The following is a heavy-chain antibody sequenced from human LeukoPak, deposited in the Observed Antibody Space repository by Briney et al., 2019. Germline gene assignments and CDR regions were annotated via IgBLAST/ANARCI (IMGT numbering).Heavy chain of an antibody. CDR2: TYYSGST. Sequence: SETLSLTCTVSGGSISTYYWSWIRQPPGRGLEWIGYTYYSGSTNYNPSLKSRVTISVDTSKNQFSLKLRSVTAADTAVYYCARGRRYGSGSYYMNYWGQGTLVTVSS. J-gene: IGHJ4*02. CDR1: GGSISTYY. CDR3: ARGRRYGSGSYYMNY. V-gene: IGHV4-59*01. D-gene: IGHD3-10*01.